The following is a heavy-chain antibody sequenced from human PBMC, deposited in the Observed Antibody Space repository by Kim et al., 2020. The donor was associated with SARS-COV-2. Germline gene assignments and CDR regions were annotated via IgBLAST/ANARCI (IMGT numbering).Heavy chain of an antibody. CDR2: ISGSGGST. J-gene: IGHJ3*02. D-gene: IGHD2-15*01. V-gene: IGHV3-23*01. CDR3: AKDLSVVVVAATPIGAFDI. Sequence: GGSLRLSCAASGFTFSSYAMSWVRQAPGKGLEWVSAISGSGGSTYYADSVKGRFTISRDNSKNTLYLQMNSLRAEDTAVYYCAKDLSVVVVAATPIGAFDIWGQGTMVTVSS. CDR1: GFTFSSYA.